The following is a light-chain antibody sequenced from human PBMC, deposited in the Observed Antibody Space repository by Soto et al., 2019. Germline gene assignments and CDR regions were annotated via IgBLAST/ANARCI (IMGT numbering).Light chain of an antibody. CDR1: QSVSSSY. J-gene: IGKJ2*01. Sequence: EIVLTQSPGILSLSPGERATLSCRASQSVSSSYLAWYQQQPGQAPRLFIHGASSRATGIPDRFSGSGSGRDFILTISSLEPEDFAVYYCRQYGSSPLYTFGQGTNLEIK. CDR2: GAS. CDR3: RQYGSSPLYT. V-gene: IGKV3-20*01.